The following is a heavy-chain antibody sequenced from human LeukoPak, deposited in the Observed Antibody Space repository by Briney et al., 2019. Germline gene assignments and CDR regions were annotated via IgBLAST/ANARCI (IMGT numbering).Heavy chain of an antibody. CDR3: ARALRYFDWLSTSPEYNWFDP. V-gene: IGHV3-48*01. Sequence: GGSLRLSCAASGFTFSSYSMNWVRQAPGKGLEWVSYISSSSSTIYYADSVKGRFTISRDNAKNSLYLQMNSLRAEDSAVYYCARALRYFDWLSTSPEYNWFDPWGQGTLVTVSS. CDR2: ISSSSSTI. D-gene: IGHD3-9*01. J-gene: IGHJ5*02. CDR1: GFTFSSYS.